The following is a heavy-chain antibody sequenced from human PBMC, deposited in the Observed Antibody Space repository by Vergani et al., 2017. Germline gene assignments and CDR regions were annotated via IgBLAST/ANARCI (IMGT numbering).Heavy chain of an antibody. J-gene: IGHJ6*03. D-gene: IGHD3-10*01. CDR2: ISNDGSKK. V-gene: IGHV3-30*18. CDR1: GFSFSSHA. Sequence: QVQLAESGGGRVQPGRSLRLSCAASGFSFSSHAIHWVRQAPGNGLEWVAVISNDGSKKYYADSVKGRFTIARDNSKNTLDLQMNSLGTQNTAVYYCAKAGSVTSGRLQYNFYMDVWGKGTTVTVS. CDR3: AKAGSVTSGRLQYNFYMDV.